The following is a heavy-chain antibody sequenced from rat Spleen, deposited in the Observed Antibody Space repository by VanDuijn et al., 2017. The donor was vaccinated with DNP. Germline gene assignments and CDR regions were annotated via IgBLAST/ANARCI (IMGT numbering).Heavy chain of an antibody. J-gene: IGHJ3*01. D-gene: IGHD1-12*02. Sequence: QVQLKESGPGLVQPSQTLSLTCTVSGFSLTSYGVSWIRQPPGEGLEWIATMSSGGTTNYNSGLSSRLTISRDTSKSQVFLKMNSLQTEDTAMYFCARGYYYDGGYIWFAYWGQGTLVTVSS. CDR1: GFSLTSYG. CDR2: MSSGGTT. CDR3: ARGYYYDGGYIWFAY. V-gene: IGHV2S12*01.